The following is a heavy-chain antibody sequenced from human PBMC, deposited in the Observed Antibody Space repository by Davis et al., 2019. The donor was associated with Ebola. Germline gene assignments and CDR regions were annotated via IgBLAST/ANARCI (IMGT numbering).Heavy chain of an antibody. D-gene: IGHD1-26*01. V-gene: IGHV1-2*02. CDR1: GYTFTGYY. CDR2: INPNSGGT. J-gene: IGHJ5*02. CDR3: ARGSGSYYGLGGDWFDP. Sequence: ASVTVSCQASGYTFTGYYMHWVRQAPGQGLEWMGWINPNSGGTNYAQKFQGRVTMTRDTSISTAYMELSRLRSDDTAVYYCARGSGSYYGLGGDWFDPWGQGTLVTVSS.